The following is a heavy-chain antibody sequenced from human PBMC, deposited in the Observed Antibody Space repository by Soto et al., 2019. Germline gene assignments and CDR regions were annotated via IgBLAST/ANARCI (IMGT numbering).Heavy chain of an antibody. D-gene: IGHD5-18*01. V-gene: IGHV3-23*01. J-gene: IGHJ4*02. CDR2: VTASGGGT. Sequence: EVQLLESGGGLVLPGGSLRLSCAASGFIFNNYAMTWVRQAPGKGLEWVSTVTASGGGTFYANSVKGRFTISRDNSRNTLHLQMSSLRVEDTALYYRAKALVPALTAKFGYWGQGTLVTVSS. CDR3: AKALVPALTAKFGY. CDR1: GFIFNNYA.